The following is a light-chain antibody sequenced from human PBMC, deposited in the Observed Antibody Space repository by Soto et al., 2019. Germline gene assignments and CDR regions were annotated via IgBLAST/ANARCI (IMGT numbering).Light chain of an antibody. V-gene: IGLV1-44*01. Sequence: QPVLTQPPSASGTPGRRVTISCSGSSSNIGSNTVDWYQQLPGTAPKLLIYTNNRRPSGVPDRFSGSKSGTSASLAINGLQSEDEADYYCAAWDDSLDVLYVFGTGTKLTVL. CDR1: SSNIGSNT. CDR2: TNN. J-gene: IGLJ1*01. CDR3: AAWDDSLDVLYV.